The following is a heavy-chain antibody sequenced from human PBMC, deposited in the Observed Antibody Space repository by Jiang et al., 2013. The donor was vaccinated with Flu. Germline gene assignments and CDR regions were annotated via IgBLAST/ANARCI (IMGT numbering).Heavy chain of an antibody. D-gene: IGHD2-15*01. Sequence: EWMGRIIPILGIANYAQKFQGRVTITADKSTSTAYMELSSLRSEDTAVYYCARGDCSGGSCYDPNYYYYYYGMDVWGQGTTVTVSS. V-gene: IGHV1-69*04. J-gene: IGHJ6*02. CDR3: ARGDCSGGSCYDPNYYYYYYGMDV. CDR2: IIPILGIA.